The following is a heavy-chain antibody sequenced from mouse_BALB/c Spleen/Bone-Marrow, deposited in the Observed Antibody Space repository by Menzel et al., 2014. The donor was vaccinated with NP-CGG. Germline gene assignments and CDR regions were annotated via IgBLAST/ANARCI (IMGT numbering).Heavy chain of an antibody. CDR3: ARDGGYRYAWFAY. Sequence: EVQLVESGGGLVKPGGSLKLSCAASGFTFSDYYMYWVCQTPEKRLEWVATISDAGSYTYYPDSVKGRFTISRDNAKNNLYLQMISLKSEDTAMYYCARDGGYRYAWFAYWGQGTLVTVST. CDR1: GFTFSDYY. V-gene: IGHV5-4*02. CDR2: ISDAGSYT. J-gene: IGHJ3*01. D-gene: IGHD2-14*01.